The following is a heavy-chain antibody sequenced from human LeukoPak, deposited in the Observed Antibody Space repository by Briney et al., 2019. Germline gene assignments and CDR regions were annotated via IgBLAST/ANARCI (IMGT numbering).Heavy chain of an antibody. D-gene: IGHD2-15*01. CDR2: IKQYGSEK. J-gene: IGHJ3*02. V-gene: IGHV3-7*01. CDR1: GFIFSYYL. Sequence: GGSLRLSCAASGFIFSYYLMSWVRQAPGKGLEWVANIKQYGSEKDYVDSVKGRFTISRDNAKNSLFLQMNSLRAEDTAVYYCARDGSGGSYAFDIWGQGTMVTVSS. CDR3: ARDGSGGSYAFDI.